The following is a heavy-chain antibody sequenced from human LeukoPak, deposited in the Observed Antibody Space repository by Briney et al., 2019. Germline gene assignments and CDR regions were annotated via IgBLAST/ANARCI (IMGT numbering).Heavy chain of an antibody. D-gene: IGHD3-10*01. CDR1: GGTFSSYA. Sequence: SVRVSCKASGGTFSSYAISWVRQAPGQGLEWMGGIIPIFGTANYAQKFQGRVTITADESTSTAYMQLSSLRSEDTAVYYCGRDLGVAGVDYWGQGTLVTVSS. J-gene: IGHJ4*02. V-gene: IGHV1-69*13. CDR2: IIPIFGTA. CDR3: GRDLGVAGVDY.